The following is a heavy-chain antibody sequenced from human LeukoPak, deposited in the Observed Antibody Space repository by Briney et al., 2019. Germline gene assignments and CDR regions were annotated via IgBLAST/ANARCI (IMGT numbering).Heavy chain of an antibody. CDR2: IFRDGSI. J-gene: IGHJ4*02. D-gene: IGHD3-3*01. V-gene: IGHV3-53*01. CDR1: GFNVRTSY. Sequence: GGSLRLSCAVSGFNVRTSYMSWVRQAPGKGLEWVSVIFRDGSIYYGDSVRGRFSISRDNSKNMVYLQMNNLRAEDTAVYFCARDFFDFWSGSWVWGQGTLVTVSS. CDR3: ARDFFDFWSGSWV.